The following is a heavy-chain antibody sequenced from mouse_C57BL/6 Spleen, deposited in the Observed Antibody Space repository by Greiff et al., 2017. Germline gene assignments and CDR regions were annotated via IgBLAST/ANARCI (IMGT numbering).Heavy chain of an antibody. CDR1: GYTFTDYY. CDR3: SRDTTVVAVDY. V-gene: IGHV1-19*01. Sequence: VQLQQSGPVLVKPGASVKMSCKASGYTFTDYYMNWVKQSHGKSLEWIGVINPYNGGTSYNQKFKGKATLTVDTYSSTAYRELNSLTSEDSAVYYCSRDTTVVAVDYWGQGTTLTVSS. CDR2: INPYNGGT. J-gene: IGHJ2*01. D-gene: IGHD1-1*01.